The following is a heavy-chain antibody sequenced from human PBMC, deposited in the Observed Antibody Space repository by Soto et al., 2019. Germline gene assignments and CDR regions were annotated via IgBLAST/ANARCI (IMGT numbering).Heavy chain of an antibody. V-gene: IGHV1-3*01. CDR1: GYTFTSYA. Sequence: GASVKVSCKASGYTFTSYAMHWVRQAPAQRLEWMGWINAGNGNTKYSQKFQGRVTITRDTSASTAYMELSSLRSGDTAVYYCARSIVVVTALDYWGQGTLVTVSS. CDR3: ARSIVVVTALDY. CDR2: INAGNGNT. J-gene: IGHJ4*02. D-gene: IGHD2-21*02.